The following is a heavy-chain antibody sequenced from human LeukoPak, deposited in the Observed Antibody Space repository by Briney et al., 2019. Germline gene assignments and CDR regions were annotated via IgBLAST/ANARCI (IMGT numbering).Heavy chain of an antibody. Sequence: GGSLRLSCAASGFTVSSNYMSWVRQAPGKGLEWVSVIYSGGSTYYADSVKGRFTISRDNSKNSLYLQMNRLRADDTAAYYCARDPNGDYVGAFEILGQGTMVTVSS. V-gene: IGHV3-53*01. CDR1: GFTVSSNY. CDR2: IYSGGST. D-gene: IGHD4-17*01. CDR3: ARDPNGDYVGAFEI. J-gene: IGHJ3*02.